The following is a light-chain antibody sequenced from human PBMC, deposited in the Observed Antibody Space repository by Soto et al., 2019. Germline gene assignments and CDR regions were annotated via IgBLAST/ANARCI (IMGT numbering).Light chain of an antibody. CDR2: AAS. CDR1: PRVSSHY. Sequence: EIVLTQSPGTLSLSPGERATLFCRASPRVSSHYFAWYQQKPGQAPRLVIYAASNRATGIPDRFSGGGSGTDFTLTISRLEPEDFAVYYCQQYGTSPSTFGQGTKVEIK. V-gene: IGKV3-20*01. J-gene: IGKJ1*01. CDR3: QQYGTSPST.